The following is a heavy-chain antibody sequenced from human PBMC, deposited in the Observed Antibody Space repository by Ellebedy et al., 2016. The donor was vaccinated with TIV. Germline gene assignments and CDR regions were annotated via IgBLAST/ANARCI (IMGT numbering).Heavy chain of an antibody. CDR2: IWYDGSNK. CDR3: ARDRAETGTTGYYYYYGMDV. J-gene: IGHJ6*02. CDR1: GFTFSSYG. V-gene: IGHV3-33*01. Sequence: GESLKISCAASGFTFSSYGMHWVRQAPGKGLEWVAVIWYDGSNKYYADSVKGRFTISRDNSKNTLYLQMNSLRAEDTAVYYCARDRAETGTTGYYYYYGMDVWGQGTTVTVSS. D-gene: IGHD1-1*01.